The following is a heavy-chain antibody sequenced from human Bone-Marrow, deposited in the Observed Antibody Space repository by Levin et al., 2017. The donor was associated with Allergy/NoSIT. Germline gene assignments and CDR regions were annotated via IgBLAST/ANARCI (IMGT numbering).Heavy chain of an antibody. CDR1: GFTFGSYP. V-gene: IGHV3-30-3*01. D-gene: IGHD3-16*01. J-gene: IGHJ4*02. CDR3: AREGGYYFDF. Sequence: GESLKISCAASGFTFGSYPMHWVRQAPGKGLEWVAGISFDRSSRYYSDSVRGRFTISRDNPKNTLFLQMNSLRVEDTAVYYCAREGGYYFDFWGQGTLVTVSS. CDR2: ISFDRSSR.